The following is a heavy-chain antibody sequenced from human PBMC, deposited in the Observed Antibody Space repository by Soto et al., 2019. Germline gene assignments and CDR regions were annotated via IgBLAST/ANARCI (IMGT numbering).Heavy chain of an antibody. J-gene: IGHJ4*02. V-gene: IGHV5-10-1*01. D-gene: IGHD2-2*01. Sequence: GESLKISCKGSGYMFANHWITWVRQMPGKGLEWMATIDPSDSSTSYSPSFQGHVTISADKSVSTAYLQWSSLKASDTAMYYCARPECASTSCYHYFNYWGQGRLVTVSS. CDR3: ARPECASTSCYHYFNY. CDR1: GYMFANHW. CDR2: IDPSDSST.